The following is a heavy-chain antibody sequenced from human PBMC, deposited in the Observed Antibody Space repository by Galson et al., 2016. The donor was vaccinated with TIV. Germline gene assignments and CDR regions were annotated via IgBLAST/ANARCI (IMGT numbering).Heavy chain of an antibody. Sequence: QSGAEVKKPGESLKISCRGSGYRFSDYWIGWVRQTPEEGLEWMGVIYPGASDTKYSPSFQGQVTISADKSINTAYLQWNRLKASDTAIYFCATLSSGWPNYFDNWGQGTQGIVSS. CDR1: GYRFSDYW. D-gene: IGHD6-19*01. CDR2: IYPGASDT. V-gene: IGHV5-51*01. CDR3: ATLSSGWPNYFDN. J-gene: IGHJ4*02.